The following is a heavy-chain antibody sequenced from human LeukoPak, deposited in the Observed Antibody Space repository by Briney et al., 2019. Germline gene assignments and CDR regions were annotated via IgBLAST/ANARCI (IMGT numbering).Heavy chain of an antibody. D-gene: IGHD3-10*01. CDR2: ISYDGSNK. J-gene: IGHJ4*02. V-gene: IGHV3-30*04. CDR3: ARGSGSYYPYFDY. CDR1: GFIFSSYA. Sequence: PGGSLRLSCAASGFIFSSYAMHWVRQAPGKGLEWVAVISYDGSNKYYADSVKGRFTISRDNSKNTLYLQMNSLRAEDTAVYYCARGSGSYYPYFDYWGQGTLVTVSS.